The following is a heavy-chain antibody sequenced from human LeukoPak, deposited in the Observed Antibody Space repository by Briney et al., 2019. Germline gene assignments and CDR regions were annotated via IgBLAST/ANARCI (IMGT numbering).Heavy chain of an antibody. D-gene: IGHD3-10*01. V-gene: IGHV3-30*02. CDR1: GFTFSSCG. Sequence: GGSLRLSCAASGFTFSSCGMYWVRQAPGKGLEWVAFIRYDGSNKYYADSVKGRFTISRDNSKNTLYLQMDSLRAEDTAVYYCAKGPDLGSGSYFFDYWGQGTLVTVSS. CDR2: IRYDGSNK. J-gene: IGHJ4*02. CDR3: AKGPDLGSGSYFFDY.